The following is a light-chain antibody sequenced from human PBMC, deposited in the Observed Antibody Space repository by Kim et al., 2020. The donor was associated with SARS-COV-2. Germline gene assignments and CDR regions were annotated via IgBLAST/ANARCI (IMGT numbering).Light chain of an antibody. V-gene: IGKV1-39*01. J-gene: IGKJ2*01. CDR1: QSISSY. CDR3: QKRYNIFVDT. CDR2: AAS. Sequence: DIQMTQSPSSLSASVGDRVTITCRASQSISSYLNWYQQKPGKAPKLLIYAASSLQSGVPSRFSGSGSGTDFTLTISSLQPEDFATCFCQKRYNIFVDTCGQG.